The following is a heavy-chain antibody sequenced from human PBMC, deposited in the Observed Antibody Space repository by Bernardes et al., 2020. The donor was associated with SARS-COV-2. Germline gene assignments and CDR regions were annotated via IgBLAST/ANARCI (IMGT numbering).Heavy chain of an antibody. CDR2: IYDSGSTNYT. CDR1: GGSIRNYY. J-gene: IGHJ6*02. V-gene: IGHV4-59*01. Sequence: SETLSLSCTVSGGSIRNYYWTWVRQPPGKELEWVGYIYDSGSTNYTNYNPSLKSRVTISIDPSKNQFSLDLRSVTAADTAAYYCARALTERVPPNVDFYYGMDVWGQGTTVTVSS. D-gene: IGHD3-9*01. CDR3: ARALTERVPPNVDFYYGMDV.